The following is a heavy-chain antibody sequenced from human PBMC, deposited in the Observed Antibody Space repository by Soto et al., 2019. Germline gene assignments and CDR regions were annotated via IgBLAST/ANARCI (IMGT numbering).Heavy chain of an antibody. D-gene: IGHD1-26*01. CDR2: ISGGGGTM. V-gene: IGHV3-48*04. CDR1: GFTFSRYT. CDR3: ARDKSGAYSIDY. J-gene: IGHJ4*02. Sequence: EVQVVESGGGSVQPGGSLRLSCAASGFTFSRYTRNWVRQAPGKGLEWLSYISGGGGTMSYADSVKGRVTISRDNAKNSLYLQGDSLRAEDTDVYYCARDKSGAYSIDYRGQGTLVDVSS.